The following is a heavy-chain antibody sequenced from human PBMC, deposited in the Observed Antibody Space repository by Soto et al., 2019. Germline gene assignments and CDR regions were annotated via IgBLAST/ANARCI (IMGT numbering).Heavy chain of an antibody. Sequence: ESLKISCKGSGYKFTNNWIDWVRQMPGKGLEWMGIIYPGDSDTRYSPSFQGQVTISADRSISTAYLQWSSLTASDAAVYYCARASFAGRYYYSGMDVWGQGTTVTVSS. CDR3: ARASFAGRYYYSGMDV. V-gene: IGHV5-51*01. J-gene: IGHJ6*02. D-gene: IGHD2-21*01. CDR1: GYKFTNNW. CDR2: IYPGDSDT.